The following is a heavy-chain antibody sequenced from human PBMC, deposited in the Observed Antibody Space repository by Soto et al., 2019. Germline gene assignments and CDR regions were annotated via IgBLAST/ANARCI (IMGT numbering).Heavy chain of an antibody. J-gene: IGHJ3*01. D-gene: IGHD6-19*01. Sequence: GGSLRLSCVASGFTFSDYYMAWIRQAPGKGLEWVSHISDTGTSTYYANSVKGRFSMSRDNSKNTLFLQMNRLRADDTAVYFCAKSLVTPSDAFDLWGRGTLVTVSS. CDR2: ISDTGTST. CDR3: AKSLVTPSDAFDL. CDR1: GFTFSDYY. V-gene: IGHV3-11*01.